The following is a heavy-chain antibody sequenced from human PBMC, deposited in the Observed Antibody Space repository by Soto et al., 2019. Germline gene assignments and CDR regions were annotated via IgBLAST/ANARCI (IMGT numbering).Heavy chain of an antibody. CDR2: ISGSGGST. CDR1: GFTFSSYA. V-gene: IGHV3-23*01. J-gene: IGHJ4*02. CDR3: AKPPGYSTNY. Sequence: GGSLRLSCAASGFTFSSYAMSWVRQAPGKGVEWVSAISGSGGSTYYADSVKDRFTISRDNSKNTLYLQMNSLRAEDTAVYYCAKPPGYSTNYWGQGTLVTVSS. D-gene: IGHD6-13*01.